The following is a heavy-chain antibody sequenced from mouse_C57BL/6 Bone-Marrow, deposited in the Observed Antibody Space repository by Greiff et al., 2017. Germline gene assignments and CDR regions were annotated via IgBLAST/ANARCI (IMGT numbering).Heavy chain of an antibody. CDR1: GFNIKNTY. Sequence: EVQLQQSVAELVRPGASVKLSCTASGFNIKNTYMHWVKQRPEQSLEWIGRIAPANGNTKYAPPFQGKATITADTSSNTAYLQLSSLTSEDTALYYCARAITTGEYFDYWGQGTTLTVSS. D-gene: IGHD1-1*01. CDR3: ARAITTGEYFDY. J-gene: IGHJ2*01. V-gene: IGHV14-3*01. CDR2: IAPANGNT.